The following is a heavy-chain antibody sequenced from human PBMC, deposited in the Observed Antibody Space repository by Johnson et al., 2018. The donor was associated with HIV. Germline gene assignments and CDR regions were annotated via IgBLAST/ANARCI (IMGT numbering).Heavy chain of an antibody. CDR1: GFTFDDHG. CDR3: ARGFVRISMILVADAFDM. Sequence: VQLVESGGGVVRRGGSLRLSCATSGFTFDDHGMSWVRPGPGKGLEWVSGINWNGGSTGYADSVKGRFTISRDNAKNSLYLQMNSLRAEDTALYFCARGFVRISMILVADAFDMWGQGTMVTVSS. D-gene: IGHD3-22*01. J-gene: IGHJ3*02. CDR2: INWNGGST. V-gene: IGHV3-20*04.